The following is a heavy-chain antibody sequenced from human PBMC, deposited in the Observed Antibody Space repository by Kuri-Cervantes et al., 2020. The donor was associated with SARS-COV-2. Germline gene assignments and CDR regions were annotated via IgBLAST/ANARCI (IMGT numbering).Heavy chain of an antibody. D-gene: IGHD3-10*01. CDR3: AKDGGSGSYYNYYFDF. V-gene: IGHV3-30*02. J-gene: IGHJ4*02. CDR2: IRYDDSNE. CDR1: GFTFSNYG. Sequence: GESLKISCAASGFTFSNYGMHWVRQAPGKGLEWVTFIRYDDSNEYYADSVKGRFTISRDNSKSTLFLQMNSLRTEDTAVYYCAKDGGSGSYYNYYFDFWGQGTLVTVSS.